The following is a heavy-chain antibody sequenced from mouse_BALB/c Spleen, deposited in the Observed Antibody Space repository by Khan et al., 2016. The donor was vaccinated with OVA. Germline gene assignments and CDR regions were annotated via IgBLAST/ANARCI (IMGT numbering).Heavy chain of an antibody. CDR2: INTYTGES. CDR1: GYTFTDYG. V-gene: IGHV9-1*02. Sequence: QIQLVQSGPELKKPGETVRISCKASGYTFTDYGMNWVKQAPGKGLKWMGWINTYTGESTYADEFKGRFAFSLETSASTAHLQINNLKNEDMATYFCARSRCNFLLDFWGQGTTLTVSS. CDR3: ARSRCNFLLDF. D-gene: IGHD2-1*01. J-gene: IGHJ2*01.